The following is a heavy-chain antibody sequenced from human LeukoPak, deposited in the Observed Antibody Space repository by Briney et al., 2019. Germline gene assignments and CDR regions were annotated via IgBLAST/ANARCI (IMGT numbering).Heavy chain of an antibody. CDR3: ARTPLGYDSSGYYYGRYWYFDL. V-gene: IGHV4-34*01. Sequence: SETLSLTCAVYGGSFSGYYWSWIRQPPGKGLEWIGEINHSASTNYNPSLKSRVTISVDTSKNQFSLKLSSVTAADTAVYYCARTPLGYDSSGYYYGRYWYFDLWGRGTLVTVSS. CDR1: GGSFSGYY. D-gene: IGHD3-22*01. CDR2: INHSAST. J-gene: IGHJ2*01.